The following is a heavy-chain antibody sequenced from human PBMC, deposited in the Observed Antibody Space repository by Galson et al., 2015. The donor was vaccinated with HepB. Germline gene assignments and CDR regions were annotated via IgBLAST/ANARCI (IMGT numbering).Heavy chain of an antibody. J-gene: IGHJ4*02. D-gene: IGHD4-23*01. Sequence: SLRLSCAASGFTFNNYAMHWVRQPPGKGLEWLAVISYDGNYKYYADSVEGRFTVSRGNSKNTLYLQMNSLRAEDTAVYYCARGGATVVAVFDYWGQGTLVTVSS. CDR1: GFTFNNYA. V-gene: IGHV3-30-3*01. CDR2: ISYDGNYK. CDR3: ARGGATVVAVFDY.